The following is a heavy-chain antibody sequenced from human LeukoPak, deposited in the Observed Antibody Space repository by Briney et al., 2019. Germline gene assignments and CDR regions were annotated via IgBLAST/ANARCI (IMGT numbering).Heavy chain of an antibody. Sequence: SVKVSCKASGYSFTSYDISWVRQAPGQGLEWMGGIIPIFGTANYAQKFQGRVTITADESTSTAYMELSSLRSEDTAVYYCARDLTTVTTFRHYFDYWGQGTLVTVSS. CDR1: GYSFTSYD. J-gene: IGHJ4*02. CDR3: ARDLTTVTTFRHYFDY. D-gene: IGHD4-11*01. CDR2: IIPIFGTA. V-gene: IGHV1-69*13.